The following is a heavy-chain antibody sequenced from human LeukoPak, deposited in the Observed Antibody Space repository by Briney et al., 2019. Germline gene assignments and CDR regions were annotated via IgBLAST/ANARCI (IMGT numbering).Heavy chain of an antibody. J-gene: IGHJ4*02. CDR2: IYSGDST. V-gene: IGHV3-66*01. Sequence: GGSLRLSCAASGFTVSSNYMSWVRQAPGKGLEWVSVIYSGDSTYYADSVKGRFTVSRDNSKNTLYLQLNSLRAEDTAVYYCARGGLAIPFDYWGQGTLVTVSS. CDR3: ARGGLAIPFDY. CDR1: GFTVSSNY. D-gene: IGHD2-15*01.